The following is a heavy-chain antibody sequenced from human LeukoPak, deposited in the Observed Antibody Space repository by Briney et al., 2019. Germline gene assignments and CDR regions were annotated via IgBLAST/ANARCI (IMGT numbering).Heavy chain of an antibody. D-gene: IGHD3-22*01. CDR2: IYPGDSES. CDR1: GYSFTNYW. CDR3: ARLYYYDSSGYIDY. J-gene: IGHJ4*02. V-gene: IGHV5-51*01. Sequence: GESLKISCKGSGYSFTNYWIGWVRQMPGKGLEWMGTIYPGDSESTYSPSFQGQVTISADKSISTAYLQWSSLKASDTAVYYCARLYYYDSSGYIDYWGQGTLVTVSS.